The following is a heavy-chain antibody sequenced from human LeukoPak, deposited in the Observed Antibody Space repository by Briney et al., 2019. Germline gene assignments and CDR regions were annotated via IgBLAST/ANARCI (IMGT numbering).Heavy chain of an antibody. CDR2: ISAYNGNT. Sequence: ASVKVSCKASGYAFTSYGISWVRQAPGQGLEWMGWISAYNGNTNYAQKLQGRVTMTTDTSTSTAYMELRSLRSDDTAVYYCARVDCSGGSCYLGDYWGQGTLVTVSS. CDR1: GYAFTSYG. J-gene: IGHJ4*02. CDR3: ARVDCSGGSCYLGDY. V-gene: IGHV1-18*04. D-gene: IGHD2-15*01.